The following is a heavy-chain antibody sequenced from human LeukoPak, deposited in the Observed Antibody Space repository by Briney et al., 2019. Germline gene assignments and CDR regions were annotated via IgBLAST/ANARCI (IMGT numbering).Heavy chain of an antibody. CDR3: ASVRGYSSGWYASGFDP. J-gene: IGHJ5*02. D-gene: IGHD6-19*01. Sequence: SETLSLTCSVSGGSISSSSYYWGWIRQPPGKGLEWIGSIYYTGSTNSNPSLKSRVTISLDTSKTQSSLKLSSVTAADTAVYYCASVRGYSSGWYASGFDPWGQGTLVTVSS. V-gene: IGHV4-39*07. CDR2: IYYTGST. CDR1: GGSISSSSYY.